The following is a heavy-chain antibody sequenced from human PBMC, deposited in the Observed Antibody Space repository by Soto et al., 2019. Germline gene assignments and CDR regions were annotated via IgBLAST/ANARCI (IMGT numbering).Heavy chain of an antibody. D-gene: IGHD4-4*01. Sequence: QVQLVQSGAEVKKPGSSVKVSCTASGGTFSSYAISWVRQAPGQGLEWMGGIIPIFGTANYAQKFQGRVTITADESTSTAYMELSSLRAEDTAVYYCATRNSNYEAYYYYDGMDVWGQGTTVTVSS. CDR1: GGTFSSYA. V-gene: IGHV1-69*01. CDR3: ATRNSNYEAYYYYDGMDV. J-gene: IGHJ6*02. CDR2: IIPIFGTA.